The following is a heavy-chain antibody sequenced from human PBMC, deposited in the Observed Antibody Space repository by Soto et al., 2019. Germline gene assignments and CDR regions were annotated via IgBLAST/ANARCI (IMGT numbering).Heavy chain of an antibody. D-gene: IGHD6-13*01. Sequence: SETLSLTCAVYGGSFSGYYWSWIRQPPGKGLEWIGEINHSGSTNYNPSLKSRVTISVDTSKNQFSLKLSSVTAADTAVYYCARGYEQLNWFDPWGQGTLVTVSS. J-gene: IGHJ5*02. V-gene: IGHV4-34*01. CDR3: ARGYEQLNWFDP. CDR2: INHSGST. CDR1: GGSFSGYY.